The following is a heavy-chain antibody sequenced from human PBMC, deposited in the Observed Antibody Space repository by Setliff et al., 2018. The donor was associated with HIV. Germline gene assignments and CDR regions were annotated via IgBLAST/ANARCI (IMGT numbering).Heavy chain of an antibody. J-gene: IGHJ6*03. Sequence: SETLSLTCAVSGVSVNTGDYYWSWLRQPAGRGLEWLGRIYPTGSTNYNSSLESRVSISLDTSRNQFTLTLTSVTAADTAVYYCARGFTNYDIMTGYPRAPYYYYMDVWGKGTTVTV. CDR1: GVSVNTGDYY. V-gene: IGHV4-61*02. CDR2: IYPTGST. CDR3: ARGFTNYDIMTGYPRAPYYYYMDV. D-gene: IGHD3-9*01.